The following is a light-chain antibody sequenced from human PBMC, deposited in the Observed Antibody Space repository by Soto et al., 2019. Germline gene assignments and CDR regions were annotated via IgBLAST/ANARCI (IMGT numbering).Light chain of an antibody. V-gene: IGLV2-11*01. CDR1: SSDVGDYNY. Sequence: QSALTQPRSVSGSPGQSVTISCTGTSSDVGDYNYVSWYQQHPGKAPKFIIYEVSKRPSGVPDRFSGSKSGNTASLTISGLQAENYADYYCCSYAGTYTVVVGGGTKLTVL. J-gene: IGLJ2*01. CDR3: CSYAGTYTVV. CDR2: EVS.